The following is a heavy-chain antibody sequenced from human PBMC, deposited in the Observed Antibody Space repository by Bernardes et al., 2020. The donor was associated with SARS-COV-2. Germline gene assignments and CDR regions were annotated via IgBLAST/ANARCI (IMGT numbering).Heavy chain of an antibody. CDR1: GFTFGDYG. CDR2: IRSNTYGGTI. Sequence: SLRLSCTASGFTFGDYGVNWFRQGPGKGLEWVAFIRSNTYGGTIEYAASVKGRFTISRDDSRTIAYLQMNSLKTEDTAVYYCARFSYDVWTGYYYYGLDVWGQGTTVTVSS. J-gene: IGHJ6*02. D-gene: IGHD3-3*01. V-gene: IGHV3-49*03. CDR3: ARFSYDVWTGYYYYGLDV.